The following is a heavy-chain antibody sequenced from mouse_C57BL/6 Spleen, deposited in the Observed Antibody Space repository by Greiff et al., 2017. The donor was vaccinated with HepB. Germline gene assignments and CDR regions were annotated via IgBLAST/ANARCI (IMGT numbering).Heavy chain of an antibody. J-gene: IGHJ2*01. CDR2: FHPYNDDT. CDR1: GYTFTTYP. D-gene: IGHD3-2*02. CDR3: ARGGDSSGYFDY. Sequence: QVQLKESGAELVKPGASVKMSCKASGYTFTTYPIEWMKQNHGKSLEWIGNFHPYNDDTKYNEKFKGKATLTVEKSSSTVYLELSRLTSDDSAVYYCARGGDSSGYFDYWGQGTTLTVSS. V-gene: IGHV1-47*01.